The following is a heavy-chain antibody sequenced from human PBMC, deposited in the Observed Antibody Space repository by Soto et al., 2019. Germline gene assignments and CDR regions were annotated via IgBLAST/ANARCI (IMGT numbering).Heavy chain of an antibody. CDR1: GFTFSSYW. CDR3: ARDQMRGYYSWPPYYYYYYGMDV. D-gene: IGHD3-3*01. Sequence: EVQLVESGGGLVQPGGSLRLSCAASGFTFSSYWMSWVRQAPGKGLEWVANIKQDGSEKYYVDSVKGRFTISRDNAKNSLYLQMNSLRAEDTAVYYCARDQMRGYYSWPPYYYYYYGMDVWGQGTTVTVSS. V-gene: IGHV3-7*03. J-gene: IGHJ6*02. CDR2: IKQDGSEK.